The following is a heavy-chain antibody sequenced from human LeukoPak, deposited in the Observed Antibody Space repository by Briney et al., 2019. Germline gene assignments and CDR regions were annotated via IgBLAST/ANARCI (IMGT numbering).Heavy chain of an antibody. CDR2: INPNSGGT. D-gene: IGHD6-19*01. CDR3: ARDQGSGTPRPDY. Sequence: GSVTVSCKASGYTFTGYYIHWVRQAPGQGLEWMAWINPNSGGTNYAQKCQGRVAVTRDSSISTAYMELSRLRSDDTAVYYCARDQGSGTPRPDYWGQGTLVTVSS. V-gene: IGHV1-2*02. J-gene: IGHJ4*02. CDR1: GYTFTGYY.